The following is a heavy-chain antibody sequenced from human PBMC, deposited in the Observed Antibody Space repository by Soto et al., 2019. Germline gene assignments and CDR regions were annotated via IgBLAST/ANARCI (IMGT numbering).Heavy chain of an antibody. CDR3: AKARAPMAFDY. Sequence: GGPWGLSCAASGFTFGNFAMSWVRQAPGEGLEWVSTITNSAGSTYYADSVKGRFTISRDNSRNTLFVQMNSLRAEDTAVYYCAKARAPMAFDYWGQGTLVTVSP. CDR1: GFTFGNFA. D-gene: IGHD3-10*01. CDR2: ITNSAGST. J-gene: IGHJ4*02. V-gene: IGHV3-23*01.